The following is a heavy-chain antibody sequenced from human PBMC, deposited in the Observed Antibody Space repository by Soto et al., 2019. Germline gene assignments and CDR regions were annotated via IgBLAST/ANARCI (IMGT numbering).Heavy chain of an antibody. D-gene: IGHD5-12*01. V-gene: IGHV3-30*18. J-gene: IGHJ6*03. CDR3: AKDSRGGYDWVGVVGYYYYMDV. Sequence: PGGSLRLSCAASGFTFSSYGMHWVRQAPGKGLEWVAVISYDGSNKYYADSVKGRFTISRDNSKNTLYLQMNSLRAEDTAVYYCAKDSRGGYDWVGVVGYYYYMDVWGKGTTVTVSS. CDR1: GFTFSSYG. CDR2: ISYDGSNK.